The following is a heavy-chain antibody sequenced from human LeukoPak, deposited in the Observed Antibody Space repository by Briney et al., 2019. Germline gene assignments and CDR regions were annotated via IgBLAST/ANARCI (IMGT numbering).Heavy chain of an antibody. J-gene: IGHJ4*03. D-gene: IGHD1-1*01. V-gene: IGHV4-34*01. CDR2: INHRGDT. Sequence: KPSDTLSLICAVYGGSFSSYYWSWIRQSPGKGLEWIAEINHRGDTNYNPSVKSRVTISVDTSKNQFSLKVTPLTAADTAVYYCARGPTISETGYFDYWGQGTLVTVSS. CDR3: ARGPTISETGYFDY. CDR1: GGSFSSYY.